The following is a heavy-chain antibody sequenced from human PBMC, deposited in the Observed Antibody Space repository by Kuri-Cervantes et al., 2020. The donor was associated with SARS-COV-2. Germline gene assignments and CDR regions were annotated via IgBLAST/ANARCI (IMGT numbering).Heavy chain of an antibody. Sequence: ASVKVSCKASGYTFTGYYMHWVRQAPGQGLEWMGWINPNSGGTNYAQKFQGRVTMTEDTSTDTAYMELSSLRSEDTAVYYCATLNWRYFDYWGQGTLVTVSS. V-gene: IGHV1-2*02. D-gene: IGHD1-20*01. CDR3: ATLNWRYFDY. CDR2: INPNSGGT. J-gene: IGHJ4*02. CDR1: GYTFTGYY.